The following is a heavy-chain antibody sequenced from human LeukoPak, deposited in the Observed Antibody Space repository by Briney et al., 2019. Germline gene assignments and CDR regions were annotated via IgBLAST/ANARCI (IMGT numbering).Heavy chain of an antibody. Sequence: GGSLRLSCAASGFSFSTYTMTWIRQAPGKGLEWVSGIVASGGDTFYADSVKGRFTISRDNSKNTLYLQMNSLRAEDTAVYYCASRNWYIDYWGQGTLVTVSS. D-gene: IGHD1-14*01. CDR3: ASRNWYIDY. CDR1: GFSFSTYT. CDR2: IVASGGDT. J-gene: IGHJ4*02. V-gene: IGHV3-23*01.